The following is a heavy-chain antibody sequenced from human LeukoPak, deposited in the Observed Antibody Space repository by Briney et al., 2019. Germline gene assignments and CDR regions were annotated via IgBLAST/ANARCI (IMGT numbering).Heavy chain of an antibody. J-gene: IGHJ4*02. CDR1: GFTFSSFE. D-gene: IGHD5-12*01. Sequence: PGGSLRLSCAASGFTFSSFEFHWVRQAPGKGLEWVSYIFNTGDPIYYTDSVKGRFTISRDNAANSLYLQMNSLRAEDTAVYYCARDHGYAFDYWGQGTLVTVSS. CDR3: ARDHGYAFDY. V-gene: IGHV3-48*03. CDR2: IFNTGDPI.